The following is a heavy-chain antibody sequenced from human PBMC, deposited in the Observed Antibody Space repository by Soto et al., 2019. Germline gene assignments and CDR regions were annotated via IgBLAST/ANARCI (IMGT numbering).Heavy chain of an antibody. CDR2: IYYSGST. CDR1: GGSISSYY. V-gene: IGHV4-59*01. Sequence: QVQLQESGPGLVKPSETLSLTCTVSGGSISSYYWSWIRQPPGKGLEWIGYIYYSGSTNYNPSLKSRVTISVDTSKNQFALKLSSVTAADTAVYYCARAGPDTVTRPFDYWGQGTLVTVSS. D-gene: IGHD4-17*01. CDR3: ARAGPDTVTRPFDY. J-gene: IGHJ4*02.